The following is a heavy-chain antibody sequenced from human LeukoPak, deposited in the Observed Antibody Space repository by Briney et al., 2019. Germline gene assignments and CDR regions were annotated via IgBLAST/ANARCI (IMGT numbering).Heavy chain of an antibody. D-gene: IGHD2-8*02. CDR1: GFSFSSYA. CDR3: TKGATLVPQGDFEY. V-gene: IGHV3-23*01. CDR2: ISGSGDDT. Sequence: GGSLRLSCAASGFSFSSYALNWVRQAPGKGLEWVSGISGSGDDTYYADSVGGRLTISRDNAKNTLYLQMNSLIVEDTAIYYCTKGATLVPQGDFEYWGQGTLVTVPS. J-gene: IGHJ4*02.